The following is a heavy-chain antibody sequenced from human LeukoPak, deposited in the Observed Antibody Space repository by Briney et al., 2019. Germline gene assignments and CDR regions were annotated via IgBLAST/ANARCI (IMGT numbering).Heavy chain of an antibody. J-gene: IGHJ4*02. D-gene: IGHD4-17*01. CDR3: ARQSGTMVTTRFDY. CDR2: ISSSSRTI. CDR1: GFTFSSYS. Sequence: GGSLRLSCAASGFTFSSYSMNWVRQAPGKGLEWVSYISSSSRTIYYADSVKGRFTISRDNAKNSLYLQMNSLRAEDTAIYYCARQSGTMVTTRFDYWGQGTLVTVSS. V-gene: IGHV3-48*01.